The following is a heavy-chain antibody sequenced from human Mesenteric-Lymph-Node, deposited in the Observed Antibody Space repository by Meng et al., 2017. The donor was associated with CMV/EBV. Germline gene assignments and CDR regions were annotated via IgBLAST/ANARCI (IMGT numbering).Heavy chain of an antibody. CDR1: GFTFSSYD. Sequence: GGSLRLSCAASGFTFSSYDMHWVRQATGKGLEWVSAIGIAGDTYYPGSVKGRFTISRENAKNSLYLQMNSLRAGDTAVYYCARGGYYYDSSGYPFDPWGQGTLVTVSS. J-gene: IGHJ5*02. CDR3: ARGGYYYDSSGYPFDP. V-gene: IGHV3-13*01. CDR2: IGIAGDT. D-gene: IGHD3-22*01.